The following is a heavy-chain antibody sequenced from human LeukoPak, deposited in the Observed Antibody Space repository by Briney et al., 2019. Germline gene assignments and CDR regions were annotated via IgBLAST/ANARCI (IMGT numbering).Heavy chain of an antibody. J-gene: IGHJ3*02. D-gene: IGHD1-26*01. CDR3: ASTRLLLAFDI. V-gene: IGHV4-30-2*02. CDR2: IYHSGGT. Sequence: SETLSLTCTVSGGSISSGAYYWSWIRQPPGKGLEWIGCIYHSGGTYYNPSLKSRVTISVDTSKNQFSLRLSSVTAADTAVYYCASTRLLLAFDIWGQGTMVTVSS. CDR1: GGSISSGAYY.